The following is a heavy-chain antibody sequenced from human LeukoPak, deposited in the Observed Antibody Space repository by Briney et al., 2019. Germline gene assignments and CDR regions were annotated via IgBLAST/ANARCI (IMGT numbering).Heavy chain of an antibody. Sequence: SETLSLTCAVSDDTISSGGYYWSWIRQHPGKGLGWIGYIYYSGSTYYNPSLKSRVTISVDTSKNQFSLKLSSVTAADTAVYYCASLQYYDFWSGYYSSYYGMDVWGQGTTVTVSS. CDR2: IYYSGST. J-gene: IGHJ6*02. D-gene: IGHD3-3*01. CDR3: ASLQYYDFWSGYYSSYYGMDV. CDR1: DDTISSGGYY. V-gene: IGHV4-31*11.